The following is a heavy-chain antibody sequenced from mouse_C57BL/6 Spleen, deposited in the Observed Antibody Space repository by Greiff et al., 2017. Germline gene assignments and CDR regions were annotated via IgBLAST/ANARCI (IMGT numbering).Heavy chain of an antibody. CDR3: ARNSPLDY. V-gene: IGHV7-3*01. CDR1: GFTFTDYY. CDR2: IRNKANGYTT. J-gene: IGHJ2*01. Sequence: EVQLVASGGGLVQPGGSLSLSCAASGFTFTDYYMSWVRQPPGQALEWLGFIRNKANGYTTEYSASVKGRFTISRDNSQSILYLQMNALSAEDSATYYCARNSPLDYWGQGTPLTVSA.